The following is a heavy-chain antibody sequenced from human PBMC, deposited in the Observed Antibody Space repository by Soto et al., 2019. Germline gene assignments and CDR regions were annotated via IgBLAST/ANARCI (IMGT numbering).Heavy chain of an antibody. Sequence: SETLSLTCTVSGGSISTSGYSWGWIRQPPGKGLEWIGSIHYSGGTYYNPSLKSRVTMSVDTSKNQFSLKLSSVTAADTAVYYCARHRYCSGGSCYHMDNWFDPWGQGSLVTVAS. CDR1: GGSISTSGYS. V-gene: IGHV4-39*01. D-gene: IGHD2-15*01. CDR3: ARHRYCSGGSCYHMDNWFDP. J-gene: IGHJ5*02. CDR2: IHYSGGT.